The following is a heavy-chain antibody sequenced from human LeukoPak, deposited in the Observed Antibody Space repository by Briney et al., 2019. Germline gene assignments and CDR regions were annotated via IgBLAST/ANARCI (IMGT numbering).Heavy chain of an antibody. Sequence: GGSLRLSCSASGFTFSSYAMTWVRQAPGKGLEWLSAISGSGSSTYYADSVKGRFTISRDNSKNTLFLQMNSLRAEHTAVYCCAKVEDYYGSGRRFDSWGQGTLVTVSS. V-gene: IGHV3-23*01. CDR2: ISGSGSST. J-gene: IGHJ4*02. CDR3: AKVEDYYGSGRRFDS. CDR1: GFTFSSYA. D-gene: IGHD3-10*01.